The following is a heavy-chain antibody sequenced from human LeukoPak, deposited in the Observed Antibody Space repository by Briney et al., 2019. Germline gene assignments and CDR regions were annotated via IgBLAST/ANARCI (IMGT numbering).Heavy chain of an antibody. V-gene: IGHV1-69*06. J-gene: IGHJ4*02. D-gene: IGHD5-18*01. CDR1: GGTFSSYA. Sequence: SVKVSCKASGGTFSSYAISWVRQAPGQGLEWMGGIIPIFGTANYAQKFQGRVTITADRSTSTAYMELSSLRSEDTAVYYCARSGYSYGYVGDYWGQGTLVTVSS. CDR3: ARSGYSYGYVGDY. CDR2: IIPIFGTA.